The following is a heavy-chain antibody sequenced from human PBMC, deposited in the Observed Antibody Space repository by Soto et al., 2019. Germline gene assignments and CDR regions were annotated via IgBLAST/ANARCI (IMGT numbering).Heavy chain of an antibody. CDR1: GFTFSSYG. V-gene: IGHV3-33*01. D-gene: IGHD3-22*01. CDR3: AREGYYYDSSGYYLFDY. Sequence: QVQLVESGGGVVQPGRSLRLSCAASGFTFSSYGMHWVRQAPGKGLEWVAVIWYDGSNKYYADSVKGRFTISRDNSKNTLYLQMNSLRAEDTAVYYCAREGYYYDSSGYYLFDYWGQGTLVTVSS. J-gene: IGHJ4*02. CDR2: IWYDGSNK.